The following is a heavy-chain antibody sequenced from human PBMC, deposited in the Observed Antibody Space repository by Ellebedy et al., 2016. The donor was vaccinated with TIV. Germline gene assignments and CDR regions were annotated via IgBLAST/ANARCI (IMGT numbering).Heavy chain of an antibody. CDR3: ARLDYNNYYFDY. V-gene: IGHV4-39*01. CDR1: GGSISSSSYS. J-gene: IGHJ4*02. Sequence: MPSETLSLTCTVSGGSISSSSYSWGWIRQPPGKGLEWIGSIYYSGSTYYNPSLKSRVTISFDTSKNQFSLKLSSVTAEDTAVYYCARLDYNNYYFDYWGQGTLVTVSS. D-gene: IGHD4-11*01. CDR2: IYYSGST.